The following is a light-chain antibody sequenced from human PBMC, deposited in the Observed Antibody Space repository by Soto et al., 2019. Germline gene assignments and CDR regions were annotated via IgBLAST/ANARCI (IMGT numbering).Light chain of an antibody. CDR3: QQSYSTPQIT. V-gene: IGKV1-39*01. Sequence: DFQMTQSPSSLSASVGDTVTITCRASQVIGTFLNWYQQKPGKAPKLLIYAASDLLSGVSSRFSGSGSGTDFTLTISSLQPEDFATYYCQQSYSTPQITFGPGTKVDMK. CDR1: QVIGTF. CDR2: AAS. J-gene: IGKJ3*01.